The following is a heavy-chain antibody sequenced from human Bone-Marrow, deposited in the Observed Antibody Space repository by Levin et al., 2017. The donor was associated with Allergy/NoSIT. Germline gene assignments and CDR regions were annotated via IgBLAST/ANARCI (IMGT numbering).Heavy chain of an antibody. V-gene: IGHV1-8*01. D-gene: IGHD1-1*01. Sequence: ASVKVSCKTSGYTFADYEINWVRLATGQGLEWMGWMNPRTGHTAYAQKFQGRVTMTSDISASTAYMELSSLTSEDTALYFCAKASGALIYQLRDWGQGTLVTVFS. J-gene: IGHJ4*02. CDR2: MNPRTGHT. CDR1: GYTFADYE. CDR3: AKASGALIYQLRD.